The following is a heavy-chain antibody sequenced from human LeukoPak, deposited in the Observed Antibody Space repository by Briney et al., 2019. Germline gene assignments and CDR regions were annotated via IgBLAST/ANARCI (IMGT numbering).Heavy chain of an antibody. Sequence: GGSLRLSCAASGFTFSSYGMHWVRQAPGKGLEWVAVIWYDGSNKYYADSVKGRFTISRDNSKNTLYLQMNSLRAEDTAVYYCAREVYYDSRXXXDYWGQGTLVTVSS. J-gene: IGHJ4*02. D-gene: IGHD3-22*01. CDR1: GFTFSSYG. V-gene: IGHV3-33*01. CDR2: IWYDGSNK. CDR3: AREVYYDSRXXXDY.